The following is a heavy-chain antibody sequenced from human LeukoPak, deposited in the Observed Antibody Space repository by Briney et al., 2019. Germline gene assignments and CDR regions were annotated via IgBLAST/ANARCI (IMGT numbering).Heavy chain of an antibody. D-gene: IGHD3-3*01. CDR1: GFVFTRYG. J-gene: IGHJ6*02. CDR2: ISADGSRT. CDR3: AREGTIGYYLYGVDV. Sequence: GGSLRLSCGVDGFVFTRYGMHWVRQAPDKGLEWVAAISADGSRTFYGDSVKGRFTITRDDAKNSLSLQMNRLRNDDTAVYYCAREGTIGYYLYGVDVWGQGTTVIVSS. V-gene: IGHV3-30*03.